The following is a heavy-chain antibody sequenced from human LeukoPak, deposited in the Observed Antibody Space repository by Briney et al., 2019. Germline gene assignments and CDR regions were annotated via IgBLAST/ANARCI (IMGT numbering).Heavy chain of an antibody. V-gene: IGHV4-31*03. CDR3: ARELRGYSYGTDSYYYYGMDV. D-gene: IGHD5-18*01. CDR2: IYYSGST. CDR1: GGSISSGGYY. J-gene: IGHJ6*04. Sequence: SETLSLTCTVSGGSISSGGYYWSWIRQHPGKGLERIGYIYYSGSTYYNPSLKSRVTISVDTSKNKFSLKLSSVTAADTAVYYCARELRGYSYGTDSYYYYGMDVWGKGTTVTVSS.